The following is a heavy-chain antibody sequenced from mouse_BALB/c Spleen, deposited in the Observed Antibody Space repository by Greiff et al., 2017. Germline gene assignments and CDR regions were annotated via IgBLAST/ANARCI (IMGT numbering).Heavy chain of an antibody. CDR2: INPSSGYT. J-gene: IGHJ4*01. D-gene: IGHD1-1*01. CDR3: AREDYGSSSY. V-gene: IGHV1-4*01. CDR1: GYTFTSYT. Sequence: VKLMESGAELARPGASVKMSCKASGYTFTSYTMHWVKQRPGQGLEWIGYINPSSGYTNYNQKFKDKATLTADKSSSTAYMQLSSLTSEDSAVYYCAREDYGSSSYWGQGTSVTVSS.